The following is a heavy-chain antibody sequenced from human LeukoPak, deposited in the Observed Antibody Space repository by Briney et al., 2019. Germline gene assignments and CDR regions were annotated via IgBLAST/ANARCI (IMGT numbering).Heavy chain of an antibody. Sequence: ASVKVSCKASGGTFSSYAISWVRQAPGQGLEWMGGIIPIFGTANYAQKFQGRVTITADESTSTAYMELSSLRSEGTAVYYCARKIRFGEFSDAFDIWGQGTMVTVSS. J-gene: IGHJ3*02. V-gene: IGHV1-69*13. D-gene: IGHD3-10*01. CDR1: GGTFSSYA. CDR2: IIPIFGTA. CDR3: ARKIRFGEFSDAFDI.